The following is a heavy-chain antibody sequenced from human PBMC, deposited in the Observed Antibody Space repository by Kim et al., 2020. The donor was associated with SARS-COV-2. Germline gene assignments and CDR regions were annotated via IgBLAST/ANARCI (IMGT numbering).Heavy chain of an antibody. V-gene: IGHV4-30-2*01. CDR3: ARGSDYFDY. Sequence: STYYNPSLKSRVTISVDRSKNQFSLKLSSVTAADTAVYYCARGSDYFDYWGQGTLVTVSS. J-gene: IGHJ4*02. D-gene: IGHD3-3*01. CDR2: ST.